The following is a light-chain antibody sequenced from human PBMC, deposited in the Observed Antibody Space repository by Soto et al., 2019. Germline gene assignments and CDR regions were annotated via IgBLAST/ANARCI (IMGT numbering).Light chain of an antibody. CDR2: EVT. CDR1: SSDVCGYDY. Sequence: QSVMTQPPSASGSPGQSVTISCTGTSSDVCGYDYVSWYQQHPGKAQKLMIYEVTKRPSGVPDRFSGSKSGNTASLTVSGLRAEDEADYYCSSYAGSNNFVFGTRTKVTVL. V-gene: IGLV2-8*01. J-gene: IGLJ1*01. CDR3: SSYAGSNNFV.